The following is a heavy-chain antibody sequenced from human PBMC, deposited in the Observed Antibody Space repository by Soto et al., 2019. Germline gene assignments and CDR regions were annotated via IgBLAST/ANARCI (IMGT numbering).Heavy chain of an antibody. V-gene: IGHV4-31*03. Sequence: SETLSLTCTVSGGSISSGGYYWSWIRQHPGKGLEWIGYIYYSGSTYYNPSLKSRVTISVDTSKNQFSLKLSSVTAADTAVYYCARDKVFFDHLAATRAFDIRAQRTTVPVS. D-gene: IGHD3-3*01. J-gene: IGHJ3*02. CDR3: ARDKVFFDHLAATRAFDI. CDR1: GGSISSGGYY. CDR2: IYYSGST.